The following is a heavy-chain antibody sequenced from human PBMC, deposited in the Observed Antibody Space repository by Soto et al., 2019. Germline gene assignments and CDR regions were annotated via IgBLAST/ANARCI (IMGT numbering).Heavy chain of an antibody. J-gene: IGHJ3*02. D-gene: IGHD3-3*01. V-gene: IGHV3-35*01. CDR2: VSWNGSRP. CDR3: VRRYYDFWSGYYAFDI. Sequence: GGSLRLSCAASRFTFSNSDVNWVHQAPGKGLEWVSGVSWNGSRPHYADSVKDRFIISRDNSRNTLYLQTNSLRAEDTAVYYCVRRYYDFWSGYYAFDIWGQGTMVTVS. CDR1: RFTFSNSD.